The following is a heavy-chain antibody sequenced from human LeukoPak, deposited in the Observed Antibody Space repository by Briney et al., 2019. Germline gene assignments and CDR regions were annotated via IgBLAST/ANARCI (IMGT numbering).Heavy chain of an antibody. V-gene: IGHV3-72*01. CDR1: GFTFSDHF. CDR3: HRVSSTVAGSDYLDY. Sequence: PGGSLRLSCEASGFTFSDHFMAWVRQAPGRGLEWVGRVRKKTNRYTTQNAASVQGKFTISRDDSSNSVYLQMNSLETEDTAVYYCHRVSSTVAGSDYLDYCGQGTPVTVSS. D-gene: IGHD6-19*01. J-gene: IGHJ4*02. CDR2: VRKKTNRYTT.